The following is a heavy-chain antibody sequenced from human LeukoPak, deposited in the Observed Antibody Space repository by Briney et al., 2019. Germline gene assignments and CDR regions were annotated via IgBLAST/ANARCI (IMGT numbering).Heavy chain of an antibody. CDR1: GFTFSNYA. D-gene: IGHD3-10*01. V-gene: IGHV3-23*01. CDR3: VQSGLRPLKAFD. J-gene: IGHJ2*01. CDR2: IYGNSKKT. Sequence: GGSLRLSRGAAGFTFSNYAMTWVRQAPGKGLEWVSSIYGNSKKTFYADSVKGRFTISRDNAKNTLYLQMNSLRAEDTAVYYYVQSGLRPLKAFDWGRGTQVTVSS.